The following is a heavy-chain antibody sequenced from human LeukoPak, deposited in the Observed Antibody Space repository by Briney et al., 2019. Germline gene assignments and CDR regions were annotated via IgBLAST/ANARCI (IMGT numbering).Heavy chain of an antibody. CDR2: ISGSGGNT. Sequence: GGPLRLPCAASGFTLSRYGMRWARQARGKGLEGVSSISGSGGNTYYADSVTGRLPLPRDNSKRTVSLQMNGLRAEDTVLYHCAKTNGYYDYWGQGTLVTVSS. CDR3: AKTNGYYDY. CDR1: GFTLSRYG. J-gene: IGHJ4*02. V-gene: IGHV3-23*01. D-gene: IGHD3-22*01.